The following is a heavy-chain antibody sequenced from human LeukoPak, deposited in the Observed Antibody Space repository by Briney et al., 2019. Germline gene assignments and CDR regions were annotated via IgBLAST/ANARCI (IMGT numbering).Heavy chain of an antibody. CDR3: TREPSP. CDR2: IYSSGSA. Sequence: SETLSLTCTVSGGSINNYYWSWIRQPAGEGLEWIGRIYSSGSASYNPSLKSRVTLSGDTSKNQLSLKLRYVTAADTAVYCCTREPSPWGQGTLVTVSS. V-gene: IGHV4-4*07. J-gene: IGHJ5*02. CDR1: GGSINNYY.